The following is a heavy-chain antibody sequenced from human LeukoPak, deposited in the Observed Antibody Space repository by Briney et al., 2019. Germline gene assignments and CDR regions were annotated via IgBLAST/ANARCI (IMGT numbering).Heavy chain of an antibody. CDR1: GDSVSSNSAA. CDR2: TYYRSNLYN. Sequence: SQTLSLTCAISGDSVSSNSAAWNWIRQSPARGLEWLGRTYYRSNLYNDYAGSVKNRITINPVTSKTHFSLQLNSVTPEDTAVYYCAREGSSSWYDVRGWFDPWGQGTLVTVSS. J-gene: IGHJ5*02. CDR3: AREGSSSWYDVRGWFDP. V-gene: IGHV6-1*01. D-gene: IGHD6-13*01.